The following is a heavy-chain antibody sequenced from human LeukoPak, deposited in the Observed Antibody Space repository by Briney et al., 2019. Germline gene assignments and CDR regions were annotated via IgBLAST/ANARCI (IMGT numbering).Heavy chain of an antibody. Sequence: SGPTLVKPTQTLTLTCTFSGFSLSTSGVGVGWIRQPPGKALEWLALIYWDDDKRYSPSLKSRLTITKDTSKNQVVLTMTNMDPVDTATYYCAHRRWSLRSLEWLYFDYWGQGTLVTVSS. D-gene: IGHD3-3*01. CDR1: GFSLSTSGVG. CDR2: IYWDDDK. CDR3: AHRRWSLRSLEWLYFDY. J-gene: IGHJ4*02. V-gene: IGHV2-5*02.